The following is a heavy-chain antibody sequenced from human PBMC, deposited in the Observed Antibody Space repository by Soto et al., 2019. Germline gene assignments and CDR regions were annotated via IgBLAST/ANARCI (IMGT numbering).Heavy chain of an antibody. CDR1: GFSLSTSGMC. D-gene: IGHD3-9*01. Sequence: SGPTLVNPTQTLTLTCTFSGFSLSTSGMCVSWIRRPPGKALEWLALIDWDDDKYYSTSLKTRLTISKDTSKNQVVLTMTNMDPVDTATYYCARTATVYYDILTGYYRSDAFDIWGQGTMVTVSS. CDR3: ARTATVYYDILTGYYRSDAFDI. CDR2: IDWDDDK. J-gene: IGHJ3*02. V-gene: IGHV2-70*01.